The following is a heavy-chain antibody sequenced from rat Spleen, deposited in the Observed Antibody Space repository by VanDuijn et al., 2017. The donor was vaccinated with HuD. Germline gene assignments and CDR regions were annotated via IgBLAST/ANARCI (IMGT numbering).Heavy chain of an antibody. J-gene: IGHJ2*01. V-gene: IGHV5-31*01. CDR2: ITNTGGST. Sequence: EVQLVESDGGLVQPGRSLKLSCVASGFTFSEYWMTWIRQAPGKGLEWVASITNTGGSTYYPDSVKGRFTISRDNAKSTLYLQMNSLRSEDTATYYCTSGHSGEDYWGQGVMVTVSS. CDR1: GFTFSEYW. D-gene: IGHD1-1*01. CDR3: TSGHSGEDY.